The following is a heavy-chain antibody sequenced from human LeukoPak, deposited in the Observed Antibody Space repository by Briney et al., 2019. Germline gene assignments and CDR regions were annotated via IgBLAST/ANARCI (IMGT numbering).Heavy chain of an antibody. CDR3: ARELLDFWSLFDP. D-gene: IGHD3-3*01. CDR1: GGSISSGSYY. V-gene: IGHV4-61*02. Sequence: SETLSLTCTVSGGSISSGSYYWSWIRQPAGKGLEWIGRIYTSGSTNYNPSLKSRVTISVDTSKNQFSLQLNSVTPEDTAVYYCARELLDFWSLFDPWGQGTLVTVSS. CDR2: IYTSGST. J-gene: IGHJ5*02.